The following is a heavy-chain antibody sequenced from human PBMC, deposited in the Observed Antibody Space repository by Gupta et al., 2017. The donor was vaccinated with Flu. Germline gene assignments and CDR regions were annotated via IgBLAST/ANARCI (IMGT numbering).Heavy chain of an antibody. Sequence: YAMSWVRQAPGKGLEWVSAISGSGGSTYYADSVKGRFTISRDNSKNTLYLQMNSLRAEDTAVYYCAKGGGGYGDYQDFDYWGQGTLVTVSS. D-gene: IGHD4-17*01. V-gene: IGHV3-23*01. CDR1: YA. J-gene: IGHJ4*02. CDR3: AKGGGGYGDYQDFDY. CDR2: ISGSGGST.